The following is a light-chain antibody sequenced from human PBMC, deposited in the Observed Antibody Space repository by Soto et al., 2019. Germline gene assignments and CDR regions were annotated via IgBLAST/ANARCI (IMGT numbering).Light chain of an antibody. J-gene: IGKJ1*01. CDR1: QRVSNN. CDR3: QQYNDWPRT. CDR2: AAS. V-gene: IGKV3-15*01. Sequence: EIVLTQSPGTLSLSPGERATLSCRASQRVSNNYLAWYPQKPGQAPRLLIYAASNRATGLPGRCSGSGSGPEFTLTISSLQSEDSAVYYCQQYNDWPRTYGQGTKVDIK.